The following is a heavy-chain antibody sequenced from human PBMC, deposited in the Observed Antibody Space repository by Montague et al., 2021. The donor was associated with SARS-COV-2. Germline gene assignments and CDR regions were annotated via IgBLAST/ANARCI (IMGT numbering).Heavy chain of an antibody. CDR3: ARVNSSSWYFDY. CDR2: TYYRSKWYN. V-gene: IGHV6-1*01. D-gene: IGHD6-13*01. CDR1: GDSVSSNSAA. J-gene: IGHJ4*02. Sequence: CAISGDSVSSNSAAWNWIRQSPSRGLEWLGRTYYRSKWYNDYAIXVKSRITINPDTSKNQFSLQLNSVTPEDTAVYYCARVNSSSWYFDYWGQGILVTVSS.